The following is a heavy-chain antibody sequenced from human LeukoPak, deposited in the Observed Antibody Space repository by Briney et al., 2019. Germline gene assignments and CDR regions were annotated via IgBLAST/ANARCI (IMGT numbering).Heavy chain of an antibody. D-gene: IGHD5-18*01. Sequence: KPSETLSLTCTVSGGSISSSSYYWGWIRQPPGKGLEWFGNIYYSGSTYYNPSLKSRVTISVDTSKNQFSLKRSSVTAADTAVYYCAREVDTAMFGYWGQGTLVTVSS. J-gene: IGHJ4*02. CDR3: AREVDTAMFGY. CDR1: GGSISSSSYY. CDR2: IYYSGST. V-gene: IGHV4-39*02.